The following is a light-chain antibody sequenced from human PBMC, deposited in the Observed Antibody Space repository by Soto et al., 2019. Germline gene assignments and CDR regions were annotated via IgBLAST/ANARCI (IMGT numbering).Light chain of an antibody. Sequence: EIVLTQSPATLSLSPGERATLSCRASQSVGSYLAWYQQKPGQAPSLLIYDASNRATGIPARFSGSGSGTDFTLTISSLEPEDFAVYYCQHRSDWPITFGQGTRLEIK. J-gene: IGKJ5*01. CDR1: QSVGSY. V-gene: IGKV3-11*01. CDR3: QHRSDWPIT. CDR2: DAS.